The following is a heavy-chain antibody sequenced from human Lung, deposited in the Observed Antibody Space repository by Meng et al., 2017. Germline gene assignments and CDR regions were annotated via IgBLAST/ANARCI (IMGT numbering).Heavy chain of an antibody. D-gene: IGHD3-22*01. CDR3: ARLLERYYDSSGFDAFDI. CDR2: INPNSGGT. Sequence: ASVKVSCKASGYTFTGYYMHWVRQAPGQGLEWMGRINPNSGGTNYAQKVQGRVTMTRDTSISTAYMELSRLRSDDTAVYYCARLLERYYDSSGFDAFDIWGQGTMVTVSS. CDR1: GYTFTGYY. V-gene: IGHV1-2*06. J-gene: IGHJ3*02.